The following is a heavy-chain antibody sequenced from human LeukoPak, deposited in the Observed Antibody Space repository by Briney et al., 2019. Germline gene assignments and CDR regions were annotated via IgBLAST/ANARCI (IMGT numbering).Heavy chain of an antibody. CDR1: GFTFSRSA. J-gene: IGHJ4*02. CDR3: AKDGLYYDGSEHVYYFDS. V-gene: IGHV3-23*01. Sequence: AGGSLRLSCAASGFTFSRSAMTWVRQGPGTGLEFVASIIYSCGATYYADSVKGRFPISRDNSKNTLYLQMNSLRAEDTALYYCAKDGLYYDGSEHVYYFDSWGQGTLVTVSS. D-gene: IGHD3-22*01. CDR2: IIYSCGAT.